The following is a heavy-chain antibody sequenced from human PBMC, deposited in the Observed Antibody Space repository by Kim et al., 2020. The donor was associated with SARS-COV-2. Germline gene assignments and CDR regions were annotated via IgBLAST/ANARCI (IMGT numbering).Heavy chain of an antibody. V-gene: IGHV4-34*01. CDR3: ASKSGYFRGPWFDP. Sequence: NPSLKSRVTISVDTSKNQFYLKLSSVTAADTAVYYCASKSGYFRGPWFDPWGQGTLVTVSS. D-gene: IGHD3-22*01. J-gene: IGHJ5*02.